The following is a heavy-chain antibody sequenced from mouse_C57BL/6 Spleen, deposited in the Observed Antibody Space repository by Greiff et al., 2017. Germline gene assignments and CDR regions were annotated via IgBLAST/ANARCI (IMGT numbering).Heavy chain of an antibody. D-gene: IGHD4-1*02. CDR2: IRNKANGYTT. CDR1: GFTFTDYY. V-gene: IGHV7-3*01. J-gene: IGHJ2*01. Sequence: EVQLVESGGGLVQPGGSLSLSCAASGFTFTDYYMSWVRQPPGKALEWLGFIRNKANGYTTEYSASVKGRFTISRDNSQSILYLQVNALRAGDSATYYCARSTGHYWGQGTTPTVSS. CDR3: ARSTGHY.